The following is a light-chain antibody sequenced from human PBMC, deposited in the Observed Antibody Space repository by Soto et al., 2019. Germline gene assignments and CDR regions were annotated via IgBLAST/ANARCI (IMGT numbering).Light chain of an antibody. Sequence: DIQMTQSPSSLSASVGDRVTITCRASQGIRNDLVWYQQNPGKAPKRLIYEASTLQSGVPARFSGSGSGTEFALTISRRQPEDFAKYFCLQNNTYPRTFGQGTKVEVK. CDR2: EAS. CDR3: LQNNTYPRT. J-gene: IGKJ1*01. V-gene: IGKV1-17*01. CDR1: QGIRND.